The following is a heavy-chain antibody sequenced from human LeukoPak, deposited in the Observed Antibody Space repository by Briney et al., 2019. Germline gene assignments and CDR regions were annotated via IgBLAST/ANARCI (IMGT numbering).Heavy chain of an antibody. Sequence: GGSLRLSCAASGFTFSGYWMYWVRQAPGKGLEWVSVIYTGGSTYYADSAKGRFTISRDNSKNTLYLQMNSLSADDTAVYYCARGYSGNYRLAFDIWGQGTMVTVSP. V-gene: IGHV3-66*01. CDR1: GFTFSGYW. D-gene: IGHD1-26*01. CDR2: IYTGGST. J-gene: IGHJ3*02. CDR3: ARGYSGNYRLAFDI.